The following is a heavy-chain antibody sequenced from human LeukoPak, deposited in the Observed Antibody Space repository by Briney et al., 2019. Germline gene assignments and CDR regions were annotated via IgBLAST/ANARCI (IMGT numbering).Heavy chain of an antibody. CDR2: IYYSGST. J-gene: IGHJ5*02. D-gene: IGHD3-10*01. CDR3: AKPGGSGSLNWFDP. CDR1: GGSISGSSYY. V-gene: IGHV4-39*01. Sequence: SETLSLTCTVFGGSISGSSYYWGWIRQPPGKGLEWIGSIYYSGSTYYNPSLKSRVTISVDTSKNQFSLKLTSVTAADTAVYYCAKPGGSGSLNWFDPWGQGTLVTVSS.